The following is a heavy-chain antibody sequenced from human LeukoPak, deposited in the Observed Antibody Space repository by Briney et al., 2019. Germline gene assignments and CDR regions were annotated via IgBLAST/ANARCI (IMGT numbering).Heavy chain of an antibody. Sequence: GSVKVSCKASGYSFTGFYLNWVRQAPGEGLEWMGWINPYSGGTNYAQKFQGRVTVTRDTSNTTAYLELNNLTPDDTAVYYCARYPPDDFWGQGTLVTVSS. D-gene: IGHD1-14*01. CDR1: GYSFTGFY. V-gene: IGHV1-2*02. J-gene: IGHJ4*02. CDR3: ARYPPDDF. CDR2: INPYSGGT.